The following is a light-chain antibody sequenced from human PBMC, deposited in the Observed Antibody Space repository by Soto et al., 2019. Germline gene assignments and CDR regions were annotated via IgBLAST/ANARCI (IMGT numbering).Light chain of an antibody. CDR3: RSYTSSNTVV. J-gene: IGLJ2*01. V-gene: IGLV2-14*01. CDR2: EVS. CDR1: SRDVGGY. Sequence: QSALTQPASVSGSPGQSITISCTGTSRDVGGYVSCYQQHPGKAPKLMIYEVSNRPSGVSNRFSGSKSGNTASLTISGLQAEDEADYYCRSYTSSNTVVFGGGTKLTVL.